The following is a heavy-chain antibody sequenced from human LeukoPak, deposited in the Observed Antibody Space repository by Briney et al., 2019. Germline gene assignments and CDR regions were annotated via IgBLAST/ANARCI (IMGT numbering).Heavy chain of an antibody. V-gene: IGHV4-4*07. CDR2: VYTSGST. D-gene: IGHD2-15*01. J-gene: IGHJ5*01. CDR3: VRVRHGSLNWFDS. CDR1: GVSISSYY. Sequence: SETLSPTWTVPGVSISSYYWRWTRQPAGKGLGWIGRVYTSGSTNYNPSHESRVTMSVDTSKNQFSLKLSSVTAADTAVYYCVRVRHGSLNWFDSWGQGTLVTVSS.